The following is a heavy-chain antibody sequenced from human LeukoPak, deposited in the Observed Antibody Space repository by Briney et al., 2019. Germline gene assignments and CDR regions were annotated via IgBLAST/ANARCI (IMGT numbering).Heavy chain of an antibody. CDR1: GFTFSSYG. D-gene: IGHD2/OR15-2a*01. J-gene: IGHJ4*02. V-gene: IGHV3-33*01. CDR3: TRGYGNSGYNYFDY. CDR2: VWFDGSKK. Sequence: GGSLRLSCAASGFTFSSYGMHWVRQAPGKGLEWVAGVWFDGSKKPYADSVKGRFTISRDSSKNTLSLQMNSLRSEDTAVYYCTRGYGNSGYNYFDYWGQGTLLTVSS.